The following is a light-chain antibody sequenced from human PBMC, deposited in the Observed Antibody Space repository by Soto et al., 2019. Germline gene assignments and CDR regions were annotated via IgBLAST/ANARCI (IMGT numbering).Light chain of an antibody. CDR3: TSYTSNSTVV. J-gene: IGLJ2*01. V-gene: IGLV1-44*01. CDR2: SNS. CDR1: SSNIGTYF. Sequence: QSVLTQPPSASGTPGQRVTISCSGSSSNIGTYFVYWYQQLPGTAPKLLIYSNSQRPSGVPDRFSGSKSGTSASLAISGLQAEDEADYYCTSYTSNSTVVFGGGTK.